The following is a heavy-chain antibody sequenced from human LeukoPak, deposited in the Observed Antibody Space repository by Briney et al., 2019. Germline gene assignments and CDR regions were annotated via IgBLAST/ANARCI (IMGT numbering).Heavy chain of an antibody. V-gene: IGHV3-23*01. D-gene: IGHD6-19*01. CDR1: GFTFNAYA. J-gene: IGHJ4*02. CDR2: ISGSGGST. CDR3: AKDRLPTPYSSGWYSLDY. Sequence: GGSLRLSCAASGFTFNAYAMSWVRQAPGKGLEWVSGISGSGGSTYYADSVKGRFTISRDDSKSMLYLQMNSLRAEDTAVYYCAKDRLPTPYSSGWYSLDYWGQGTLVTVSS.